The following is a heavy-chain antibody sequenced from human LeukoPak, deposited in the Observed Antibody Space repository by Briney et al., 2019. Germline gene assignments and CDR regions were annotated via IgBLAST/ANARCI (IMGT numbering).Heavy chain of an antibody. CDR3: ARDPGMGMGY. CDR1: GYTLTELS. D-gene: IGHD6-13*01. CDR2: INAGNGNT. J-gene: IGHJ4*02. Sequence: ASVKVSCKVSGYTLTELSIHWVRQAPGQRLEWMGWINAGNGNTKYSQKFQGRVTITRDTSASTAYMELSSLRSEDTAVYYCARDPGMGMGYWGQGTLVTVSS. V-gene: IGHV1-3*01.